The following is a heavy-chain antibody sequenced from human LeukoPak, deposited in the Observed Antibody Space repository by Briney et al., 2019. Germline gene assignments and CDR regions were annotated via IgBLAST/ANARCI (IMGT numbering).Heavy chain of an antibody. CDR1: TGSIGSYY. V-gene: IGHV4-4*07. CDR3: ERDGQQPNDAFDI. D-gene: IGHD6-13*01. CDR2: IYTSGST. J-gene: IGHJ3*02. Sequence: SESRSLAWTVATGSIGSYYWSWIRQPARGLSEWIRRIYTSGSTNYNPSLKSRVTMSVDTSKNQFSLKLSSVTAADTAVYYCERDGQQPNDAFDIWGQGTMVTVSS.